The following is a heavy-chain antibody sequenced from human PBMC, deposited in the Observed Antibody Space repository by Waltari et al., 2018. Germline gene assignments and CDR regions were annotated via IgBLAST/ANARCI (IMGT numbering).Heavy chain of an antibody. D-gene: IGHD6-19*01. CDR3: ARHVSGPTRAAFDV. CDR1: GLTGDRNY. J-gene: IGHJ3*01. Sequence: EVRLVESGGGLIQPGGSLRLPCVGSGLTGDRNYMSWVRQVPGKGLEWVSNIPLGTNANYAESVRGRFTISRDNSKDTLYLQMNSLRVEDTAVYFCARHVSGPTRAAFDVWGQGTMVTVSP. V-gene: IGHV3-53*01. CDR2: IPLGTNA.